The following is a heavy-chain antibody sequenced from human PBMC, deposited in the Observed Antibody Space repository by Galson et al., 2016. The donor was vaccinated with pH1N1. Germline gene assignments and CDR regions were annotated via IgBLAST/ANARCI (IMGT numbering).Heavy chain of an antibody. D-gene: IGHD2-15*01. Sequence: ETLSLTCTVSGGSISSSSYYWGWIRQPPGKGLEWIGSIYYSGSTYYNQSLKSRVTISVDTSKNQFALKLSSGTAADTAVYYCGRLPRGIRLYYFDYWGQGTLVTVSS. CDR2: IYYSGST. V-gene: IGHV4-39*01. CDR1: GGSISSSSYY. CDR3: GRLPRGIRLYYFDY. J-gene: IGHJ4*02.